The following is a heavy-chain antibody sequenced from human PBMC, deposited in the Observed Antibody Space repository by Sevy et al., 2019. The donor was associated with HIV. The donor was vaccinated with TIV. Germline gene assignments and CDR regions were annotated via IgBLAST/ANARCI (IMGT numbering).Heavy chain of an antibody. J-gene: IGHJ3*01. CDR1: GYSFHSYW. CDR2: IFPGNSDT. CDR3: ASGLHRPMDAFDL. Sequence: GESLKISCQASGYSFHSYWIGWVRQRPAKGLEWVGIIFPGNSDTRYSPSFQGQVTISGDKSINTAYLQWNSQQASDTAEYYYASGLHRPMDAFDLWGQVTRVTVSS. V-gene: IGHV5-51*01.